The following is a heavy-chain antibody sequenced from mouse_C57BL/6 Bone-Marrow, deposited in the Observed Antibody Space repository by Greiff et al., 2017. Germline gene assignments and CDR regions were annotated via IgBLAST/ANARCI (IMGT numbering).Heavy chain of an antibody. D-gene: IGHD2-3*01. V-gene: IGHV5-9-1*02. Sequence: EVKLVESGEGLVKPGGSLKLSCAASGFTFSSYAMSWVRQTPEKRLEWVAYISSGGDYIYYADTVKGRFTISRDNARNTLYLQMSSVKSEDTAMYYCTSVYDGYSWYFDVWGTGTTVTVSS. J-gene: IGHJ1*03. CDR3: TSVYDGYSWYFDV. CDR1: GFTFSSYA. CDR2: ISSGGDYI.